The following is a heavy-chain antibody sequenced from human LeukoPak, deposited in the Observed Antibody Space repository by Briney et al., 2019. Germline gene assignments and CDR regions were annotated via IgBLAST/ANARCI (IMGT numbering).Heavy chain of an antibody. J-gene: IGHJ4*02. CDR3: ARDLLPYSSGWYGSFDY. CDR2: ISYDGSNK. D-gene: IGHD6-19*01. V-gene: IGHV3-30-3*01. CDR1: GFTFSSYA. Sequence: PGGSLRLSCAASGFTFSSYAMHWVRQAPGKGLEWVAFISYDGSNKYYADSVKGRFTISRDNSKNTLYLQMNSLRAEDTAVYYCARDLLPYSSGWYGSFDYWGQGTLVTVSS.